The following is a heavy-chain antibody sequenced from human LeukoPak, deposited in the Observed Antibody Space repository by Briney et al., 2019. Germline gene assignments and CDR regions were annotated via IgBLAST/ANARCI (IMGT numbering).Heavy chain of an antibody. CDR2: IYSGGST. D-gene: IGHD2-2*01. CDR1: GFTVSSNY. J-gene: IGHJ4*02. CDR3: ARVAQGYCSSTSCPRIDY. Sequence: GGSLRLSCAASGFTVSSNYMSWVRQAPGKGLEWVSFIYSGGSTYYADSVKGRFTISRDNSKNTLYLQMNSLRAEDTAVYYCARVAQGYCSSTSCPRIDYWGQGTLVTVSS. V-gene: IGHV3-53*01.